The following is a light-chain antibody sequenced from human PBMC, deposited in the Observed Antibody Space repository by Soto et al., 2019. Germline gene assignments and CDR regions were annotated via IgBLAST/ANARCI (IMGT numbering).Light chain of an antibody. J-gene: IGKJ1*01. V-gene: IGKV3-20*01. CDR1: QIVSGKY. CDR2: SAS. Sequence: EIVVTQSPATLSLSPGERATLSCRASQIVSGKYLAWYHQRPGQAPRVLIHSASSRATGIPDRFTGSGSETDITLTITRPEPEDFGVDYCQQYSSLPRTFGQGPKVDI. CDR3: QQYSSLPRT.